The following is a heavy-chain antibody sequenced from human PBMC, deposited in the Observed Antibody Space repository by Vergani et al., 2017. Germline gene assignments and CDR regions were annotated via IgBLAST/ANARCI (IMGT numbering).Heavy chain of an antibody. Sequence: QLQLQESGPGLVKPSETLSLTCTVSGGSISSSTYSWGWFRQPPGKGLEWIGEINHSGSTNYNPSLKSRVTISVDTSKNQFSLKLSSVTAADTAVYYCATLGTYDYVWGSYRYTEDYWGQGTLVTVSS. J-gene: IGHJ4*02. CDR3: ATLGTYDYVWGSYRYTEDY. V-gene: IGHV4-39*01. CDR1: GGSISSSTYS. D-gene: IGHD3-16*02. CDR2: INHSGST.